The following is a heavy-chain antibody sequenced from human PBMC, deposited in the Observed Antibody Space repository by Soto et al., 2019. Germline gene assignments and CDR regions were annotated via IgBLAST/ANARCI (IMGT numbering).Heavy chain of an antibody. D-gene: IGHD6-13*01. Sequence: PGESLKISCKGSGYSFTSYWIGWVRQMPGKGLEWMGIIYPGDSDTRYSPSFQGQVTISADKSISTAYLQWSSLKASDTAMYYCARRGSSWYFGVAFDYWGQGTLVTVS. J-gene: IGHJ4*02. CDR3: ARRGSSWYFGVAFDY. CDR1: GYSFTSYW. CDR2: IYPGDSDT. V-gene: IGHV5-51*01.